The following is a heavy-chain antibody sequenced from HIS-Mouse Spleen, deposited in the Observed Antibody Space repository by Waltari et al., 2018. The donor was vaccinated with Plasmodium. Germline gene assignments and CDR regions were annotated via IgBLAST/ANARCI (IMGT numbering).Heavy chain of an antibody. J-gene: IGHJ4*02. Sequence: QLPLVQSGAALKQPVAPVRFPRKPSGYTFTGLYIHLVRQAPGQGLEWMGWINPNSGGTNYAQKFQGRVTMTRDTSISTAYMELSRLRSDDTAVYYCARDLAAAGHFDYWGQGTVVTVSS. CDR2: INPNSGGT. D-gene: IGHD6-13*01. V-gene: IGHV1-2*02. CDR3: ARDLAAAGHFDY. CDR1: GYTFTGLY.